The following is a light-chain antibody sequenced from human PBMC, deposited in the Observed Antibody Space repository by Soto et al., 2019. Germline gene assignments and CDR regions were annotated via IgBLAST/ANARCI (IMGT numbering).Light chain of an antibody. CDR2: GAS. Sequence: EIVLTQSPGTLSLSPGERATLSCRASQSVGSNFLAWYQQKPGQAPRLLIYGASSRATGIPDRFSGSGSGTDFTLTIGRLEPEDSAVYYCQQYGTSALTFGQGSRLEIK. J-gene: IGKJ2*01. V-gene: IGKV3-20*01. CDR1: QSVGSNF. CDR3: QQYGTSALT.